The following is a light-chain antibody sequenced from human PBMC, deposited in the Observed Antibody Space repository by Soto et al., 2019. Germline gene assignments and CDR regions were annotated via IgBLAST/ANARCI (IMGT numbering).Light chain of an antibody. V-gene: IGLV2-8*01. CDR3: SSFAGSNNFPYV. CDR2: EIN. Sequence: QSVLTQPPSASGSPGQSVTISCTGTSGDVGAYDYVSWYQQHPGKAPKLMIYEINKRPSGVPDRFSGSKSGNTASLTVSGLQAEDEADYYCSSFAGSNNFPYVFGTGTKATVL. J-gene: IGLJ1*01. CDR1: SGDVGAYDY.